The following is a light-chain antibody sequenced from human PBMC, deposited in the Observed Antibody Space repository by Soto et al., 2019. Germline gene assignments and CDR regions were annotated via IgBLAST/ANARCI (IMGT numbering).Light chain of an antibody. CDR2: GNS. CDR3: QSYDSSVSPHV. CDR1: SSNIGAGYD. V-gene: IGLV1-40*01. J-gene: IGLJ1*01. Sequence: QSVLTQPPSVSGAPGQRVTISCTGSSSNIGAGYDVHWYQQLPGTAPKLLIYGNSNRPSGVPDRFSGSKSGTSASLAITGLQAEDVSDYYCQSYDSSVSPHVFGTGTKLTVL.